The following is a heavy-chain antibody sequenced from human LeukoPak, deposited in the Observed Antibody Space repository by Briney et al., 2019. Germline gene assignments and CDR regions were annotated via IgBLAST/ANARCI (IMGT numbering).Heavy chain of an antibody. V-gene: IGHV4-39*02. CDR3: SRDLGYNSPLLY. D-gene: IGHD1-1*01. CDR1: GRSISSSSYY. J-gene: IGHJ4*02. CDR2: IYYSGTT. Sequence: SETLSLTCTVSGRSISSSSYYWGWIRQPPGEGLEWIATIYYSGTTYYNPSLKSRVTISVDTSKNQFSLKLRSVTAAVTAVYYCSRDLGYNSPLLYWGQGTLVTVSS.